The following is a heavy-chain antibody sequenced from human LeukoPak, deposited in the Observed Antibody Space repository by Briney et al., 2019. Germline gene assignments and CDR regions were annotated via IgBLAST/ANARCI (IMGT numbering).Heavy chain of an antibody. V-gene: IGHV4-39*07. CDR2: IYYSGST. J-gene: IGHJ6*02. CDR3: ARASVRGVNRNYYYGMDV. Sequence: SETLSLTCTVSGGSISSSSYYWGWIRQPPGKGLEWIGSIYYSGSTNYNPSLKSRVTISVDTSKNQFSLKLSSVTAADTAVYYCARASVRGVNRNYYYGMDVWGQGTTVTVSS. CDR1: GGSISSSSYY. D-gene: IGHD3-10*01.